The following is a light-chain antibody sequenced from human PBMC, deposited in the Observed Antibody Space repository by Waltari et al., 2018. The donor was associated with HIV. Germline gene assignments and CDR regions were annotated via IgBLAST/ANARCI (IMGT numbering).Light chain of an antibody. V-gene: IGLV3-1*01. J-gene: IGLJ2*01. Sequence: SYELTQPPSVSVSPGQTASITCSGDKLGDKYVSWYQQKAGQSPVLVILQDSNRPSGIPERFSCSNSGNTAALTIGGTQAMDEADYYCQAWDSRTSFGGGTKLTVL. CDR2: QDS. CDR3: QAWDSRTS. CDR1: KLGDKY.